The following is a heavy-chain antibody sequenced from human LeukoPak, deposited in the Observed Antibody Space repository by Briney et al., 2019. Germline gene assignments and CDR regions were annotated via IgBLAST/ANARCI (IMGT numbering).Heavy chain of an antibody. CDR3: AKDRPVWELRSGHAFDI. V-gene: IGHV3-23*01. CDR1: GFTFSSYA. J-gene: IGHJ3*02. D-gene: IGHD1-26*01. CDR2: ISGSDGST. Sequence: GGSLRLSCAASGFTFSSYAMSWVRQAPGKGLEWVSAISGSDGSTYYADSVKGRFTISRDNSKNTLYLQMNSLRAEDTAVYYCAKDRPVWELRSGHAFDIWGQGTMVTVSS.